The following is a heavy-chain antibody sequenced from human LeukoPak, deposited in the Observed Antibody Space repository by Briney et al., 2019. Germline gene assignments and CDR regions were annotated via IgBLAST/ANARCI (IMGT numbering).Heavy chain of an antibody. Sequence: SETLSLTCTVSGYSISTGYYWDWIRQPPGKDLEWIGSIYYSGSTYYNPSLKSRVIISVDTSKNQFSLKLSSVTAADTAVYYCARDYRISMVRGVTTLGNWFDPWGQGTLVTVSS. CDR2: IYYSGST. D-gene: IGHD3-10*01. V-gene: IGHV4-38-2*02. J-gene: IGHJ5*02. CDR3: ARDYRISMVRGVTTLGNWFDP. CDR1: GYSISTGYY.